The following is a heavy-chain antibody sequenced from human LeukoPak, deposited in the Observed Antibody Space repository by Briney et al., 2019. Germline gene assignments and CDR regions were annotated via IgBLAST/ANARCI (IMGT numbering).Heavy chain of an antibody. D-gene: IGHD6-13*01. Sequence: GGSLRLSCAASGFTFSSYAMHWVRQAPGKGLEWVAVISYDGSNKYYADSVKGRSTISRDNSKNTLYLQMNSLRAEDTAVYYCATAAAGTHFDYWGQGTLVTVSS. CDR3: ATAAAGTHFDY. CDR1: GFTFSSYA. CDR2: ISYDGSNK. V-gene: IGHV3-30-3*01. J-gene: IGHJ4*02.